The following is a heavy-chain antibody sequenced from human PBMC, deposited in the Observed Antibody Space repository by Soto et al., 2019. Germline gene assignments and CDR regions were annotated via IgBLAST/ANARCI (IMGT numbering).Heavy chain of an antibody. D-gene: IGHD6-13*01. CDR2: IKQDGSEK. CDR3: ARGGGTYNSSWYDY. Sequence: GGSLRLSCAASGFTFSSYWMSWVRQAPGKGLEWVANIKQDGSEKYYVDSVKGRFTISRDNAKNTLYLQMNSLRAEDTAVYYCARGGGTYNSSWYDYWGQGTLVTVSS. CDR1: GFTFSSYW. J-gene: IGHJ4*02. V-gene: IGHV3-7*01.